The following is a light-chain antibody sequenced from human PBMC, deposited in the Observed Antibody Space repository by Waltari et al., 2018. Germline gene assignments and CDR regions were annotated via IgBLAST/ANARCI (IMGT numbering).Light chain of an antibody. CDR2: DVA. Sequence: QSALTQPASVSGSPGQSTTIPCTGTASYIGNYDHVPWYQQHPGKAPKLIIYDVANRPSGVSDRFSGSKSGNTASLTISGLQAEDEADYYCKSFTNRLTYVFGSGTKVSV. CDR1: ASYIGNYDH. J-gene: IGLJ1*01. V-gene: IGLV2-14*03. CDR3: KSFTNRLTYV.